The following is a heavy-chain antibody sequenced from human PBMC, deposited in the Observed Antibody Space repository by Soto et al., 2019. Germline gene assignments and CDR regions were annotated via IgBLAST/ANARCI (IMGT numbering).Heavy chain of an antibody. D-gene: IGHD3-22*01. Sequence: QVQLVQSGAEVKKPGASVKVSCKASGYTFTSYGISWVRQAPGQGLEWMGWISAYNGNTNYAQKLQGRVTMTTDTATSKAYMELRSLRSDDTAVYYCARGGDYYDSSGYYSDAFDIWGQGTMVTVSS. V-gene: IGHV1-18*01. CDR3: ARGGDYYDSSGYYSDAFDI. CDR2: ISAYNGNT. CDR1: GYTFTSYG. J-gene: IGHJ3*02.